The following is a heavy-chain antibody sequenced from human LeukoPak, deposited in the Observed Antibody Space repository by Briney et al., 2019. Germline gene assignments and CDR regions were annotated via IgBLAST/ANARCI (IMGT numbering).Heavy chain of an antibody. V-gene: IGHV4-39*07. CDR3: ASDSGGRRDAFNI. J-gene: IGHJ3*02. CDR2: IYYTGST. D-gene: IGHD2-8*02. CDR1: GGSISTNNYY. Sequence: SETLSLTCAVSGGSISTNNYYWGWIRRPPGKGLEWIGSIYYTGSTYYNPSLKSRVTVSLDTSKYQFSLKLTSVTAADTAVYYCASDSGGRRDAFNIWGQGTMVTVSS.